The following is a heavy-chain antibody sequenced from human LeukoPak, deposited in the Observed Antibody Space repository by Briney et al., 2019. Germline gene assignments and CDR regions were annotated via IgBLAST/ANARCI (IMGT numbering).Heavy chain of an antibody. D-gene: IGHD4-17*01. V-gene: IGHV3-48*01. J-gene: IGHJ3*02. CDR3: ARDTPIRAVTTSNAFDI. CDR1: GFTFSSYS. Sequence: GGSLRLSCAASGFTFSSYSMNWVRQAPGKGLECVSYISSSSSTIYYADSVKGRFTISRDNAKNSLYLQMNSLRAEDTAVYYCARDTPIRAVTTSNAFDIWGQGTMVTVSS. CDR2: ISSSSSTI.